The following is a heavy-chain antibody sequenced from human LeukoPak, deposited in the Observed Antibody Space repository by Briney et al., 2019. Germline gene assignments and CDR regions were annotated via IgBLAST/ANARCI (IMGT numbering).Heavy chain of an antibody. D-gene: IGHD1-26*01. Sequence: ASVKVSCKASGYTFTSYGISWVRQAPGQGLEWMGWITSYNGNTNYAQKFQGTVTMTTDTSTSTGYMELRSLRSDDTAVYYCARHVSGSYYAYWGQGTLVTVSS. CDR1: GYTFTSYG. V-gene: IGHV1-18*01. CDR3: ARHVSGSYYAY. CDR2: ITSYNGNT. J-gene: IGHJ4*02.